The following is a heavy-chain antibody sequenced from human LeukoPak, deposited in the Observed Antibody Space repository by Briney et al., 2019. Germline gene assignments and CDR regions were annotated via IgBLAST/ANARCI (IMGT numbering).Heavy chain of an antibody. J-gene: IGHJ3*02. CDR2: ISWNSVSI. D-gene: IGHD3-16*01. CDR3: AKELGGGSDGLDI. V-gene: IGHV3-9*01. Sequence: GGSLRLSCAASGITFDDYAMYWVRQGPGKGLEWVAGISWNSVSIGYADSVKGRFTISRDNAKNSLYLQMNSLRNEDTASYYCAKELGGGSDGLDIWGQGTMVTVSS. CDR1: GITFDDYA.